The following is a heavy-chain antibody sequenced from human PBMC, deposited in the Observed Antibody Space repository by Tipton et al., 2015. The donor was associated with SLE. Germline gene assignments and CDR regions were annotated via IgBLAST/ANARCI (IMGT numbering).Heavy chain of an antibody. CDR2: INHSGST. V-gene: IGHV4-34*01. CDR3: ARVAATEVFDY. Sequence: TLSLTCAVYGGSFNGYYWSWIRQPPGKGLEWIGEINHSGSTNYNPSLRSRVTISVDMSKKQVSLKLSSVTAADTAVYYCARVAATEVFDYWGQGTLVTVSS. D-gene: IGHD1-1*01. CDR1: GGSFNGYY. J-gene: IGHJ4*02.